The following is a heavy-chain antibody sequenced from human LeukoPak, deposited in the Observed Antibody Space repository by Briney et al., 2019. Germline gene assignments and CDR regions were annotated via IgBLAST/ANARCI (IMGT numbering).Heavy chain of an antibody. D-gene: IGHD3-9*01. CDR1: GYTLTELS. J-gene: IGHJ6*02. Sequence: ASVKVSCKVSGYTLTELSMHWVRQAPGKGLEWMGGFDPEDGETIYAQKFQGRVTMTEDTSTDTAYMELSSLRSEDTAVYYCARGLAILTGSFYYYYGMDVWGQGTTVTVSS. CDR3: ARGLAILTGSFYYYYGMDV. V-gene: IGHV1-24*01. CDR2: FDPEDGET.